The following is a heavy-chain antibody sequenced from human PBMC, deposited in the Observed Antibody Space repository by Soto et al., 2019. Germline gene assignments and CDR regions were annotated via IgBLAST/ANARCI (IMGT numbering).Heavy chain of an antibody. V-gene: IGHV3-30*18. CDR2: ISYDGSNK. J-gene: IGHJ6*02. Sequence: GGSLRLSCAASGFTFSSYGMHWVRQAPGKGLEWVAVISYDGSNKYYADSVKGRFTISRDNSKNTLYLQMNSLRAEDTAVYYCAKDCYYGSGSYYYGMDVWGQGTTVTVSS. CDR3: AKDCYYGSGSYYYGMDV. D-gene: IGHD3-10*01. CDR1: GFTFSSYG.